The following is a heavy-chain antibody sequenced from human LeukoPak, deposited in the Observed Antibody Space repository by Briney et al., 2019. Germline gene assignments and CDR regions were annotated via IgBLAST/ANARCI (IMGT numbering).Heavy chain of an antibody. Sequence: SETLSLTCTVSGGFINTSSNYWGWIRQSPGKGLEWLGTVSYTGNTYYNPSLKSRVSISRDLSKNQFSLKLSSVTAADTAMYYCAKAPQQLVQFFQHWGQGTLVTVSS. CDR1: GGFINTSSNY. J-gene: IGHJ1*01. CDR2: VSYTGNT. D-gene: IGHD6-13*01. V-gene: IGHV4-39*07. CDR3: AKAPQQLVQFFQH.